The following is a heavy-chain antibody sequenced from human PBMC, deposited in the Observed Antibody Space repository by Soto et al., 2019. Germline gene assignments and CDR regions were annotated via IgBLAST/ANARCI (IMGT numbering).Heavy chain of an antibody. CDR3: ARDKLAGRPLVSYYGMDV. CDR2: IWYDGSNK. V-gene: IGHV3-33*01. D-gene: IGHD6-19*01. CDR1: GFTFSSYG. J-gene: IGHJ6*02. Sequence: PGGSPRLSCAASGFTFSSYGMHWVRQAPGKGLEWVAVIWYDGSNKYYADSVKGRFTISRDNSKNTLYLQMNSLRAEDTAVYYCARDKLAGRPLVSYYGMDVWGQGTTVTVSS.